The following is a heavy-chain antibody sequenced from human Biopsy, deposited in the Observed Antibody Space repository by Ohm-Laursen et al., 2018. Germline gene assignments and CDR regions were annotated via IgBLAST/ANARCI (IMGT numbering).Heavy chain of an antibody. Sequence: TLSLTCTVSSGSIRTGDYYWTWIRQHPGKGLEWIGSIYYSGNTKYNPSLQSRLSMSVDTSKNQFSLKLSSVTAADTAIYYCARRPYGGTRYWYFDLWGRGTLVTVSS. J-gene: IGHJ2*01. D-gene: IGHD4-23*01. V-gene: IGHV4-31*03. CDR3: ARRPYGGTRYWYFDL. CDR1: SGSIRTGDYY. CDR2: IYYSGNT.